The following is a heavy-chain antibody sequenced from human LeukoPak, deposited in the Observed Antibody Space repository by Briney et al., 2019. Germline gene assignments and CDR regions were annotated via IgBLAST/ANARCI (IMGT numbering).Heavy chain of an antibody. D-gene: IGHD3-10*01. Sequence: PSETLSLTCTVSGGSISSFYWSWIRQPPGKGLEWIGYVYYSGSTNYNPSLKSRVTISVDTSKNQFSLKLNSVTAADTAVYYCARFSYGSVIYYIFRRDLWGRGT. J-gene: IGHJ4*02. V-gene: IGHV4-59*01. CDR2: VYYSGST. CDR1: GGSISSFY. CDR3: ARFSYGSVIYYIFRRDL.